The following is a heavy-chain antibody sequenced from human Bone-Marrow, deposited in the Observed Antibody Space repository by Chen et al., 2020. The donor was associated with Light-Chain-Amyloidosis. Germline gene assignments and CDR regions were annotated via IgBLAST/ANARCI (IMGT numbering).Heavy chain of an antibody. J-gene: IGHJ4*02. Sequence: QVQLQQWGAGLLKPSETLSLTCAVYGGSFSDYYWSWIRQPPGKGLEWIGDIHHSGSTNYNPSLESRVTISTDTSKNQFSLGLRSVTAADTAVYYCARLRGGFGESFGVGYDCWGQGTLVTVSS. CDR3: ARLRGGFGESFGVGYDC. V-gene: IGHV4-34*02. D-gene: IGHD3-10*01. CDR1: GGSFSDYY. CDR2: IHHSGST.